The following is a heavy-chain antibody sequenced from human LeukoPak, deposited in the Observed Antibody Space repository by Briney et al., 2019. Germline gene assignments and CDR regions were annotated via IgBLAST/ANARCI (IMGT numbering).Heavy chain of an antibody. V-gene: IGHV3-33*01. D-gene: IGHD3-10*01. Sequence: PGGSLRLSCAASGFTFSSYGMHWVRQAPGKGLEWVAVIWYDGSNKYYADSVKGRFTIPRDNSKNTLYLQMNSLRAEDTAVYYCARDSYYGSGSYYYYFDYWGQGTLVTVSS. J-gene: IGHJ4*02. CDR2: IWYDGSNK. CDR1: GFTFSSYG. CDR3: ARDSYYGSGSYYYYFDY.